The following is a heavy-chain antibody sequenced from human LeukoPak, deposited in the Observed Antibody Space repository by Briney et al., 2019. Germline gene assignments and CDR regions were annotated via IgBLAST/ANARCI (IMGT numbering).Heavy chain of an antibody. J-gene: IGHJ5*02. V-gene: IGHV1-69*04. CDR1: GGTFSSYA. CDR3: ARDRVAGTWWFDP. CDR2: IIPILGIA. Sequence: ASVKVSCKASGGTFSSYAISWVRQAPGQGLEWMGRIIPILGIANYAQKFQGRVTITADKSTSTAYMELSSLRSEDTAVYYCARDRVAGTWWFDPWGQGTLVTVSS. D-gene: IGHD6-19*01.